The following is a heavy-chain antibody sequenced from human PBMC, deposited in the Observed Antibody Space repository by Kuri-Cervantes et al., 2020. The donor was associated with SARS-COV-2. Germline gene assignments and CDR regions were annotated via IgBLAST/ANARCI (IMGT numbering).Heavy chain of an antibody. CDR1: GGSISSYY. Sequence: SDTLSSTCTVSGGSISSYYWSWIRQPPGKGLEWIGYIYYSGSTNYNPSLKSRVTISVDTSKNQFSLKLSSVTAADTAVYYCARGGYGDYLSWGQGTLVTVSS. V-gene: IGHV4-59*01. J-gene: IGHJ5*02. CDR2: IYYSGST. CDR3: ARGGYGDYLS. D-gene: IGHD4-17*01.